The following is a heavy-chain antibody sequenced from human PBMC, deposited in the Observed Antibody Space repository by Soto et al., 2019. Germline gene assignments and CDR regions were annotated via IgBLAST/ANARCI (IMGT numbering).Heavy chain of an antibody. CDR1: GFTFSSYA. CDR3: AKDWGVVRGEWRDYYYGMDV. J-gene: IGHJ6*02. D-gene: IGHD2-15*01. V-gene: IGHV3-23*01. Sequence: PVGSLRLSCAASGFTFSSYAMSWVRQAPGKGLEWVSAISGSGGSTYYADSVKGRFTISRDNSKNTLYLQMNSLRAEDTAVYYCAKDWGVVRGEWRDYYYGMDVWGQGTTVTVSS. CDR2: ISGSGGST.